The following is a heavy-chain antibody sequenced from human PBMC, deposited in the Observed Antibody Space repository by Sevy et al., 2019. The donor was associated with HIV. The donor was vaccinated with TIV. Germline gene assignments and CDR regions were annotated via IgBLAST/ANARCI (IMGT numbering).Heavy chain of an antibody. J-gene: IGHJ4*02. V-gene: IGHV3-15*01. D-gene: IGHD3-16*01. CDR3: SSQGGHY. CDR1: GFPFNKEW. CDR2: IKSKKDGGAT. Sequence: GGSLRLSCSASGFPFNKEWMSWVRQAPGKGLEWVGRIKSKKDGGATDYAAPANRRFTISRDDSKNTLYLQMNSLKIEDTGFYYCSSQGGHYWGLGTLVTVSS.